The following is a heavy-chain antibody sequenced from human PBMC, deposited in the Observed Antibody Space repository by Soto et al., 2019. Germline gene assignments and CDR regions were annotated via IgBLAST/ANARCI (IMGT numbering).Heavy chain of an antibody. CDR2: INPSGGIT. V-gene: IGHV1-46*01. J-gene: IGHJ6*02. D-gene: IGHD3-3*01. CDR3: AREAGLRFLEWLFRAYYYFGRDV. CDR1: GYTFTSHS. Sequence: GASVKASCKAPGYTFTSHSMHWVRQAPGQGHEMMGIINPSGGITSYAQKFQGRVTMTRDTSTSTVYMELSSLRSEDTAVYYCAREAGLRFLEWLFRAYYYFGRDVWGQGTTVTVSS.